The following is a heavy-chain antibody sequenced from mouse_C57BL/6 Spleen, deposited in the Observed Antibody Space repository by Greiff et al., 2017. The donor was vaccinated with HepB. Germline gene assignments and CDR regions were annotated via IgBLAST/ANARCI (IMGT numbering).Heavy chain of an antibody. D-gene: IGHD2-4*01. Sequence: VQLQQSGPELVKPGASVKISCKASGYTFTDYYMNWVKQSHGKSLEWIGDINPNNGGTSYNQKFKGKATLTVDKSSSTAYMELRSLTSEDSAVYYCARKDDYDEGYFDGWGQGTTLTVSS. J-gene: IGHJ2*01. CDR3: ARKDDYDEGYFDG. CDR2: INPNNGGT. V-gene: IGHV1-26*01. CDR1: GYTFTDYY.